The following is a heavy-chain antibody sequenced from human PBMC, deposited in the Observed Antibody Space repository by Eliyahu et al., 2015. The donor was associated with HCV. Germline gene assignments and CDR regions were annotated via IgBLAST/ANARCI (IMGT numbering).Heavy chain of an antibody. CDR1: GXXFTSYW. D-gene: IGHD6-19*01. V-gene: IGHV5-10-1*03. Sequence: EVQLVQSGAEVKKPGXSLRISCKGSGXXFTSYWISWVRQMPGKGLEWMGRIDPXDXYTNYSPSFQGHVTISADKSISTAYLQWSSLKASDTAMYYCARVGGIAVAGGFDPWGQGTLVTVSS. J-gene: IGHJ5*02. CDR2: IDPXDXYT. CDR3: ARVGGIAVAGGFDP.